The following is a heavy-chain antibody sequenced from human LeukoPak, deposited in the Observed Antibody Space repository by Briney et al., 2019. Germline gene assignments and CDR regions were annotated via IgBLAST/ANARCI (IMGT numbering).Heavy chain of an antibody. Sequence: GGSLRLSCVASGFTFSSHSMNWLRQAPGKGLEWVAYISSSSNHIFYADSVKARFTIPRDNAKDSLYLHMNSLRAEDTAIYYCARDTNDETMIIVLKLFDLWGQGTRVTVSS. J-gene: IGHJ4*02. V-gene: IGHV3-48*01. CDR2: ISSSSNHI. CDR3: ARDTNDETMIIVLKLFDL. CDR1: GFTFSSHS. D-gene: IGHD3-22*01.